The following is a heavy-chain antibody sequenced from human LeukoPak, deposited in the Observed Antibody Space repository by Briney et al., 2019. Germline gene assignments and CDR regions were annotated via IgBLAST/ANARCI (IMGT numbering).Heavy chain of an antibody. D-gene: IGHD4-17*01. Sequence: PSETLSLTCTVSGGSISSYYWSWIRQPPGKGLEWIGYIYYSGSTNYNPSLKSRVTISVDTSKNQFSLKLSSVTAADTAVYYCARRHTVANAFDIWGQGTMVTVSS. V-gene: IGHV4-59*08. CDR3: ARRHTVANAFDI. CDR1: GGSISSYY. J-gene: IGHJ3*02. CDR2: IYYSGST.